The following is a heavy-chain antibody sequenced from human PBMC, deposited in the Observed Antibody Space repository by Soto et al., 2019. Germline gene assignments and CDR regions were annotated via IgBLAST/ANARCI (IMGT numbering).Heavy chain of an antibody. CDR3: ARGPYYDFWSGYLSY. Sequence: ASVKVSCKASGYTFPGYYMHWVRQAPGQGLEWMGWINPDSGGTNYAQKFQGWVTMTRDTSISTAYMELIRLRSDDIAVYYCARGPYYDFWSGYLSYWGQGTLVTVSS. CDR1: GYTFPGYY. D-gene: IGHD3-3*01. CDR2: INPDSGGT. V-gene: IGHV1-2*04. J-gene: IGHJ4*02.